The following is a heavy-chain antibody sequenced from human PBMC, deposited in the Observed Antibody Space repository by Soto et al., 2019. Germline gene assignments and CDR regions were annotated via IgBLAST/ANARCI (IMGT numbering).Heavy chain of an antibody. V-gene: IGHV4-30-4*01. J-gene: IGHJ6*02. Sequence: QVQLQESGPGLVKPSQTLSLTCTVSGGSISSGDYYWSWIRQPPGKGLEWIGYIYYSGSTSYNPSLKSRVTISVDTSKNQFSLKLSSVTAADTAVYYCARYCSGGSCYNGMDVWGQGTTVTVSS. D-gene: IGHD2-15*01. CDR3: ARYCSGGSCYNGMDV. CDR2: IYYSGST. CDR1: GGSISSGDYY.